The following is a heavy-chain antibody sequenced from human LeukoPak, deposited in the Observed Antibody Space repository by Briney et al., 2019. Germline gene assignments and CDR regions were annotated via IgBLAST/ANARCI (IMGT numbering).Heavy chain of an antibody. CDR2: MNPKSGNT. Sequence: GASVTVSCKASGYPFSNYDINWVRQAPGQGLEWMGWMNPKSGNTGYGQKFRGRVTMTRVTSITTAYMELRSLRSDDTAVYYCTKASLAFGTKYFDPGGQGTLVTVSS. V-gene: IGHV1-8*01. J-gene: IGHJ5*02. CDR3: TKASLAFGTKYFDP. CDR1: GYPFSNYD. D-gene: IGHD3-10*01.